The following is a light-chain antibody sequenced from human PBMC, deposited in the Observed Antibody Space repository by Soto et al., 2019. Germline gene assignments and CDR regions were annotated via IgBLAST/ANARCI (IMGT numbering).Light chain of an antibody. Sequence: VLTQPPSVSGAPGQRVTISCTGSSSNIGAGYDVHWYLQLPGTAPKLLIYANSNRPSGVPDRFSGSKSGTSASLAITGLQAEDEADYYCQSYDSSLSGSVFGGGTKLTVL. CDR3: QSYDSSLSGSV. CDR1: SSNIGAGYD. CDR2: ANS. J-gene: IGLJ3*02. V-gene: IGLV1-40*01.